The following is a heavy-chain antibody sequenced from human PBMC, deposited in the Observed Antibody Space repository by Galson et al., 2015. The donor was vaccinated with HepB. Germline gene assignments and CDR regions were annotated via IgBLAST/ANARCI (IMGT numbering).Heavy chain of an antibody. Sequence: SLRLSCAASGFTFSSYSMNWVRQVPGKGLEWVSSISSSSSYIYYADSVKGRFTISRDNAKNSLYLQMNSLRAEDTAVYYCARDAATGGIADYWGQGTLVTVSS. CDR3: ARDAATGGIADY. CDR2: ISSSSSYI. CDR1: GFTFSSYS. V-gene: IGHV3-21*01. J-gene: IGHJ4*02. D-gene: IGHD6-13*01.